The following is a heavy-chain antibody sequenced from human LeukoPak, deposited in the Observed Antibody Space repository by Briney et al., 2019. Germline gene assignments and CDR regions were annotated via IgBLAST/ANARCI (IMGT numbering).Heavy chain of an antibody. CDR3: AHSHSSWYKYNWFDP. V-gene: IGHV2-5*02. J-gene: IGHJ5*02. D-gene: IGHD6-13*01. Sequence: ESGPTLVKPTQTLTLTCTFSGFSLSTSGVGVGWIRQPPGKALEWLALIYSDDDKRYSPSLKSRLTITKDTSKNPVVLPMTNMDPVDTATYYCAHSHSSWYKYNWFDPWGQGTLVTVSS. CDR2: IYSDDDK. CDR1: GFSLSTSGVG.